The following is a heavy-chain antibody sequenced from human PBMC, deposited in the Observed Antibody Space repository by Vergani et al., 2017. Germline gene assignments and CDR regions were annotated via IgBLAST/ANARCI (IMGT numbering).Heavy chain of an antibody. Sequence: QVQLVESGGGVVQPGRSLRLYCAASGFTFSSYGMHWVRQAPGKGLEWVAVIWYDGSNKYYADSVKGRFTISRDNSKNTRYLQMNSLRAEDTAVYYCASYFAVAGRDAFYIWGQGTMVTVSS. CDR1: GFTFSSYG. V-gene: IGHV3-33*01. CDR2: IWYDGSNK. D-gene: IGHD6-13*01. CDR3: ASYFAVAGRDAFYI. J-gene: IGHJ3*02.